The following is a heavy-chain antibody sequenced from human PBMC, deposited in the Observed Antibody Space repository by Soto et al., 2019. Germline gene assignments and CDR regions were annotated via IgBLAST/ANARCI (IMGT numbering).Heavy chain of an antibody. CDR2: IYHSGRT. V-gene: IGHV4-31*03. Sequence: SETLSLTSTVSGGSITNGYYYWILVRQNPGKGLEWIGHIYHSGRTYYRPSLKSRVTISVDTSKSQFSLNLSSVTAADTAVYYCARWVEVSLDYFDSWGQGTPVTVS. CDR3: ARWVEVSLDYFDS. D-gene: IGHD2-15*01. J-gene: IGHJ4*02. CDR1: GGSITNGYYY.